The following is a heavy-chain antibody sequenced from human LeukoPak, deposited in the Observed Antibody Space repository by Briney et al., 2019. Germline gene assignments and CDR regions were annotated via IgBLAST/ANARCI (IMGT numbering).Heavy chain of an antibody. CDR2: ISSSSSYI. Sequence: GGSLRLSCAASGFTFSSYSMNWVRQAPGKGLEWVSSISSSSSYIYYADSVKGRFTISRDNAKNSLCLQMNSLRAEDTAVYYCARGTVSPDYYGMDVWGQGTTVTVSS. CDR3: ARGTVSPDYYGMDV. D-gene: IGHD4-4*01. V-gene: IGHV3-21*01. CDR1: GFTFSSYS. J-gene: IGHJ6*02.